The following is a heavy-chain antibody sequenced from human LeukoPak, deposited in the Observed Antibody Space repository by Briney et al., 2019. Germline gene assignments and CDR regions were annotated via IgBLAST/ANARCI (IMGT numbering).Heavy chain of an antibody. J-gene: IGHJ3*01. CDR2: LYSGGNT. CDR1: GFRVSSYY. CDR3: ARDHDSSGYDAFDL. D-gene: IGHD3-22*01. Sequence: PGGSLSLSCAASGFRVSSYYMNWVRQAPGRGLEWVSVLYSGGNTHYGGSVKGRFTISRDDYSNELFLQMNSLRVEDTAVYYCARDHDSSGYDAFDLWGQGTMVTVSS. V-gene: IGHV3-53*01.